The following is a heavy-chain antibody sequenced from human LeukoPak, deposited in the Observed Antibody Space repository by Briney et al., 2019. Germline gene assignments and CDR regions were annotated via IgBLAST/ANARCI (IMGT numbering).Heavy chain of an antibody. J-gene: IGHJ4*02. V-gene: IGHV4-59*08. CDR2: ISNAGST. CDR1: GDAVTASKY. Sequence: SETLSLTCSVSGDAVTASKYWTWIRLPPGKRLEWIGYISNAGSTEYNPSLKSRVTISLDTSKNQFSLKLISVTAADRAIYYCARQFKGLVDSWGQGTLVTVSS. CDR3: ARQFKGLVDS.